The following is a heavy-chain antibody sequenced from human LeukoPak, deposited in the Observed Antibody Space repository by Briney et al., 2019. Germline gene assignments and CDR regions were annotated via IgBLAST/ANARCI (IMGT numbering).Heavy chain of an antibody. CDR1: GYTLTELS. D-gene: IGHD3-22*01. CDR2: FDPEDGEA. J-gene: IGHJ4*02. CDR3: TTANRLTRDSSGYYPDS. Sequence: ASVKVSCKVSGYTLTELSTHWVRQAPGKGLEWMGGFDPEDGEAVYAQKFQGRVTMTEDTSTDTAYMELSSLRSEDTAVYYCTTANRLTRDSSGYYPDSWGQGTLVTVSS. V-gene: IGHV1-24*01.